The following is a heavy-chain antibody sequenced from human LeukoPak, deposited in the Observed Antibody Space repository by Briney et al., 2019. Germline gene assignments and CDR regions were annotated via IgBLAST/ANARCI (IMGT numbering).Heavy chain of an antibody. CDR1: GFTFSSYA. D-gene: IGHD2-2*02. CDR2: ISGSGDST. CDR3: PKGCASTTCYTSEY. V-gene: IGHV3-23*01. J-gene: IGHJ4*02. Sequence: GGSLRLSCAASGFTFSSYAMSWVRQAPGRGLEWVSTISGSGDSTYYADSVKGRFTISRDNSKNTLYLQMSSLRPEDTAVYYCPKGCASTTCYTSEYWGQGTLVTVSS.